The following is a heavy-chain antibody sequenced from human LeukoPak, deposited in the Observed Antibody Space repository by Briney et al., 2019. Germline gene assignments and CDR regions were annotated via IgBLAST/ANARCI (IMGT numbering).Heavy chain of an antibody. J-gene: IGHJ4*02. CDR2: ITSSSRTI. D-gene: IGHD6-6*01. CDR3: ARPDVEYSSSSWPFTTPVEY. V-gene: IGHV3-48*02. Sequence: GGSLRLSCAASGFTFSSYSMNWVRQAPGKGLEWVSYITSSSRTIYYADSVKGRFTISRDTAKNSLYLQMKSPRDEDTAVYYCARPDVEYSSSSWPFTTPVEYWGQGTLVTVSS. CDR1: GFTFSSYS.